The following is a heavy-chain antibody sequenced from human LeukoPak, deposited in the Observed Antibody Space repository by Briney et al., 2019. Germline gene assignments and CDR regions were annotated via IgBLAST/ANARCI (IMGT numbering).Heavy chain of an antibody. CDR3: ARQPAVVAAFDY. Sequence: GASVKVSCKASGYTFTGHNIHWVRQAPGQGLEWMGWINPNSGDTKNEQKFQGRVTMTRDTSISTAYMELRRLNSDDTAVYYCARQPAVVAAFDYWGQGTLVTVSS. D-gene: IGHD2-15*01. V-gene: IGHV1-2*02. J-gene: IGHJ4*02. CDR2: INPNSGDT. CDR1: GYTFTGHN.